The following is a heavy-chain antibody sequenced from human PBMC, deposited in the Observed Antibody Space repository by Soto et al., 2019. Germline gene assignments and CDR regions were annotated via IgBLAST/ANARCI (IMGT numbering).Heavy chain of an antibody. CDR3: ARYSYDSRASGTFDI. CDR1: GFTFSSYS. V-gene: IGHV3-48*02. Sequence: GGSLRLSCAASGFTFSSYSMNWVRQAPGKGLEWVSYISSSSSTIYYADSVKGRFTISRDNAKNSLYLQMNSLRDEDTAVYYCARYSYDSRASGTFDIWGQGTMVTVSS. D-gene: IGHD3-22*01. J-gene: IGHJ3*02. CDR2: ISSSSSTI.